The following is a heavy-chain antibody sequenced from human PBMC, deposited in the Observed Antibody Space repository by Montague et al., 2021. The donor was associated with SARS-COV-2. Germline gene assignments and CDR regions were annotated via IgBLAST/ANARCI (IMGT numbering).Heavy chain of an antibody. CDR2: ISSSSSYI. J-gene: IGHJ4*02. CDR3: ARDPGYYYDSSGLDY. Sequence: SLRLSCAASGFTFSSYSMNWVRQAPGKGLEWVSSISSSSSYIYYADSVKGRFTISRDNAKNSLYLQMNSLRAEDTAVYYCARDPGYYYDSSGLDYWGQGTLVTVSS. V-gene: IGHV3-21*01. D-gene: IGHD3-22*01. CDR1: GFTFSSYS.